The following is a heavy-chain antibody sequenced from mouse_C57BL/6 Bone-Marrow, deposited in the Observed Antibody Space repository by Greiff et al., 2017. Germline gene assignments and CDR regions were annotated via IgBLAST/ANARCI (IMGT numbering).Heavy chain of an antibody. D-gene: IGHD1-1*01. V-gene: IGHV5-17*01. CDR1: GFTFSDYG. J-gene: IGHJ2*01. CDR2: ISSGSSTI. Sequence: EVQLVESGGGLVKPGGSLKLSCAASGFTFSDYGMHWVRQAPEKGLEWVAYISSGSSTIYYADTVKGRFTISRDNDKNTLFLQMTSLRSEDTAMYYCARPHYGSSYYFDYWGQGTTLTVSS. CDR3: ARPHYGSSYYFDY.